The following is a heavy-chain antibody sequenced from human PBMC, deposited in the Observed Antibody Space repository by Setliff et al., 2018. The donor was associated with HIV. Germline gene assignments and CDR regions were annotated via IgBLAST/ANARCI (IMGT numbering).Heavy chain of an antibody. Sequence: SETLSLTCSVFGDYIRSSRYYWGWIRQPPGKGLEWIGSIFSSGGTYLNPSLRGRVTISVDTAKNQLSLSLRSVTAADTAVYYCARGGSAMVPGRNYWYFNLWGRGTLVTVSS. V-gene: IGHV4-39*07. D-gene: IGHD5-18*01. CDR1: GDYIRSSRYY. CDR2: IFSSGGT. J-gene: IGHJ2*01. CDR3: ARGGSAMVPGRNYWYFNL.